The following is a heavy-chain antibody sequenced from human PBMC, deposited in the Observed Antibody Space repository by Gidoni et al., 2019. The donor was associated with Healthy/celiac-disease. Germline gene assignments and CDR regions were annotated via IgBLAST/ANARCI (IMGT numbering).Heavy chain of an antibody. V-gene: IGHV4-30-2*01. D-gene: IGHD6-13*01. Sequence: QLQLQESGSGLVQPSQTLSLTCPVSGGSISSGCYSWSWIRQPPGKGLEWIGYIYHSGSTYYNPSLKSRVTISVDRSKNQFSLKLSSVTAADTAVYYCAREVAAAGTHYYYYMDVWGKGTTVTVSS. CDR3: AREVAAAGTHYYYYMDV. CDR1: GGSISSGCYS. CDR2: IYHSGST. J-gene: IGHJ6*03.